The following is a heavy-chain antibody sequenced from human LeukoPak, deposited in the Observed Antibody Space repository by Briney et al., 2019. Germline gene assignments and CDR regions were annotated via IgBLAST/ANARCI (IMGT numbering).Heavy chain of an antibody. CDR2: IHPSGST. CDR3: SRGSDESKTGDY. D-gene: IGHD6-25*01. V-gene: IGHV4-34*01. Sequence: ETVDLTCARYSGKKNHYYWSWIRQPPGRGLEWVGEIHPSGSTSFNPSLESRVSISKDTSKNQFSLKLTSVTAADTAVYYCSRGSDESKTGDYWGQGTLVTVSS. J-gene: IGHJ4*02. CDR1: SGKKNHYY.